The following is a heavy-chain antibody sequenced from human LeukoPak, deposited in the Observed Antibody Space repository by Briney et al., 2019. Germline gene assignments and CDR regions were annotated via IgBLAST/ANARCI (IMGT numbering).Heavy chain of an antibody. V-gene: IGHV4-34*01. CDR1: GGSFSGYY. J-gene: IGHJ3*02. D-gene: IGHD2/OR15-2a*01. CDR2: INHSGST. CDR3: ARGCGCNSNESGDYATFDI. Sequence: NPSETLSLTCAVYGGSFSGYYWGWIRQPPGKGREWIGEINHSGSTNYNPSLTSRVTISVDTSKNQFSLKLSSVTAADTAVYYCARGCGCNSNESGDYATFDIWGQGIMVTAS.